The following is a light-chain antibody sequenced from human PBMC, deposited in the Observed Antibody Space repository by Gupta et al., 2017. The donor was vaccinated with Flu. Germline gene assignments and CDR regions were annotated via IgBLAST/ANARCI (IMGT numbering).Light chain of an antibody. CDR2: GGS. V-gene: IGKV3-20*01. Sequence: HSVGRTYLEWHLQKPGQTPRLLIHGGSNSGSRIPDRFSGCGSGTALTRSIIRLEAEDFVVYYCHRACRLARTFGQGTKVEIK. CDR3: HRACRLART. CDR1: HSVGRTY. J-gene: IGKJ1*01.